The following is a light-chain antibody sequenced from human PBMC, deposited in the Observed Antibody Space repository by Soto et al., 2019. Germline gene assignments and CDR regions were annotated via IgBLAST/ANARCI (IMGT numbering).Light chain of an antibody. Sequence: DIQMTQSPSTLSASVGDRVTITCLASQRSSSWLAGYQQKPWNAPKLLIYKASNLESGVPSRFSGSQSGTEFTLTISSLQPDDLATYFCQQYNDYSTRTFGQGTKVAIK. CDR2: KAS. CDR3: QQYNDYSTRT. CDR1: QRSSSW. J-gene: IGKJ1*01. V-gene: IGKV1-5*03.